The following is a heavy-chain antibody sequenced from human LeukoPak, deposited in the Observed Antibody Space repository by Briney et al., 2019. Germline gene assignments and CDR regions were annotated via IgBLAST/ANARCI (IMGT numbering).Heavy chain of an antibody. CDR3: AREFLGWPAYYYYGMDV. CDR1: GGSFSGYY. CDR2: INHSGST. V-gene: IGHV4-34*01. D-gene: IGHD3-3*01. J-gene: IGHJ6*02. Sequence: SETLSLTCAVYGGSFSGYYWSWIRQPPGKGLEWIGEINHSGSTNYNPSLKSRVTISVDTSKNQFSLKLSSVTAADTAVYYCAREFLGWPAYYYYGMDVWGQGTTVTVSS.